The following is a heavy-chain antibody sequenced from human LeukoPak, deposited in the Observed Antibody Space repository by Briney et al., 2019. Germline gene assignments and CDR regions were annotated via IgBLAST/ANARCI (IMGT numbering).Heavy chain of an antibody. CDR3: VKDLGAIWQQPPM. V-gene: IGHV3-64D*06. D-gene: IGHD6-13*01. J-gene: IGHJ4*02. Sequence: GGSLRLSCSASGFTFSSYAMHWVRQAPGKGLEYVSAISSNGGSTYYADSVKSRFTISRDNSKNTLYLQMSSLRAEDTAVYYCVKDLGAIWQQPPMWGQGTLVTVSS. CDR1: GFTFSSYA. CDR2: ISSNGGST.